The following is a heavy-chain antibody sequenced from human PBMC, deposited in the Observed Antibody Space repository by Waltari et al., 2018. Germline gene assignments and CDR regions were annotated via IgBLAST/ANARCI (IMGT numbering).Heavy chain of an antibody. CDR3: ARSLKSVGSYWAPLFDY. CDR2: ISSSSSTI. CDR1: GFTFSSYS. Sequence: EVQLVESGGGLVQPGGSLRLSCAASGFTFSSYSMNWVRQAPGKGLEWVSYISSSSSTIYYADSVKGRFTISRDNAKNSLYLQMNSLRAEDTAVYYCARSLKSVGSYWAPLFDYWGQGTLVTVSS. J-gene: IGHJ4*02. V-gene: IGHV3-48*04. D-gene: IGHD1-26*01.